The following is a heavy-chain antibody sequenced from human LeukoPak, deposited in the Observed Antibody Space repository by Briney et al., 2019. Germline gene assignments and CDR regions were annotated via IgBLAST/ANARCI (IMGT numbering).Heavy chain of an antibody. CDR1: EGTFSSYA. V-gene: IGHV1-69*13. CDR2: IIPMLGTA. Sequence: GASVKVSCKAPEGTFSSYAISWVRQAPGQGLEWMGQIIPMLGTASYAQRFQGRVTLTADESTSTAYMELSSLRSEDTAVYYCARESLPYGGNSFGHYYGMDVWGQGTTVTVSS. J-gene: IGHJ6*02. CDR3: ARESLPYGGNSFGHYYGMDV. D-gene: IGHD4-23*01.